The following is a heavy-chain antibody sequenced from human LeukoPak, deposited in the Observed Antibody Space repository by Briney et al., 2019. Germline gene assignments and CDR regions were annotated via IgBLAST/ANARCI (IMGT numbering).Heavy chain of an antibody. J-gene: IGHJ4*02. D-gene: IGHD2-15*01. CDR2: IYYNGST. V-gene: IGHV4-59*01. CDR3: ARVACSGGSCYNFDY. CDR1: GGSISSYY. Sequence: PSETLSLTCTASGGSISSYYWSWIRQPPGKGLEWIGYIYYNGSTNYNPSLKSRVTISVDTSKNQFALKLSSMTAADTAVYYCARVACSGGSCYNFDYWGQGSLVTVSS.